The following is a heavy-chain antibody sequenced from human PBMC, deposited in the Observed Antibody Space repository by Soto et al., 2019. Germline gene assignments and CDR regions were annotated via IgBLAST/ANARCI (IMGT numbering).Heavy chain of an antibody. V-gene: IGHV1-18*01. D-gene: IGHD3-10*01. CDR2: ISAYNGNT. CDR3: ARLWFGETERFSNWFDP. J-gene: IGHJ5*02. Sequence: ASVKVSCKASGYTFTSYGISWVRQAPGQGLEWMGWISAYNGNTNYAQKLQGRVTMTTDTSTSTAYMELRSLRSDDTAVYYCARLWFGETERFSNWFDPWGQGTLVTVSS. CDR1: GYTFTSYG.